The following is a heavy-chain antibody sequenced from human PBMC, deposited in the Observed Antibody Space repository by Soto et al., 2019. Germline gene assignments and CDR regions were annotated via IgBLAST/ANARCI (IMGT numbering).Heavy chain of an antibody. CDR3: ARDGHTPMPPYHYFGMDV. CDR2: LNAANGDT. Sequence: QVQLVQSGAEVTKPGASVKVSCKATGYSFTNYAMHWVRQAPGQRLEWMGWLNAANGDTKYSQKFQGRVTITRDTSASTAYRELSSLRSEDTAVFYCARDGHTPMPPYHYFGMDVWGQGTTVTVSS. CDR1: GYSFTNYA. V-gene: IGHV1-3*01. J-gene: IGHJ6*02. D-gene: IGHD5-18*01.